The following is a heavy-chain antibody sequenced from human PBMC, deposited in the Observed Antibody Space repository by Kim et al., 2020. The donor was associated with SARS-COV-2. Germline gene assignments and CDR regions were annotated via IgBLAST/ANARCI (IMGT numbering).Heavy chain of an antibody. CDR3: AKDLSYYDFWRALPGDYFDY. V-gene: IGHV3-23*01. J-gene: IGHJ4*02. D-gene: IGHD3-3*01. Sequence: RFTISRDNSKNTLYLQMNSLRAEDTAVYYCAKDLSYYDFWRALPGDYFDYWGQGTLVTVSS.